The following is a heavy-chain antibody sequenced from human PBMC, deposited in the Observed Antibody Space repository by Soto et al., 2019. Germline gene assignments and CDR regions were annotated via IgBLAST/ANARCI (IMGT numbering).Heavy chain of an antibody. CDR2: ISYDGSNK. CDR3: AKTMVRGVIIRPLDY. CDR1: GFTFSSYG. D-gene: IGHD3-10*01. Sequence: QPGGSLRLSCAASGFTFSSYGMHWVRQAPGKGLEWVAVISYDGSNKYYADSVKGRFTISRDNSKNTLYLQMNSLRAEDTAVYYCAKTMVRGVIIRPLDYWGQGTLVTVS. V-gene: IGHV3-30*18. J-gene: IGHJ4*02.